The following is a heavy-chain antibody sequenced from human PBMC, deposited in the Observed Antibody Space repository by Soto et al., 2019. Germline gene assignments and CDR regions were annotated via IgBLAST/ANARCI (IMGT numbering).Heavy chain of an antibody. Sequence: PSETLSLTCTVSGGSISSGGYYWSWIRQHPGKGLEWIGYIYYSGSTYYNPSLKSRVTISVDTSKNQFSLKLSSVTAADTAVYYCARDPNCSSTSCPNHYGMDVWGQGTTVTVSS. V-gene: IGHV4-31*03. D-gene: IGHD2-2*01. CDR2: IYYSGST. CDR3: ARDPNCSSTSCPNHYGMDV. J-gene: IGHJ6*02. CDR1: GGSISSGGYY.